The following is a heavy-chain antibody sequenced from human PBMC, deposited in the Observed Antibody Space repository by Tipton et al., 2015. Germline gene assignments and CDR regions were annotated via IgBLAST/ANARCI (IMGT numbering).Heavy chain of an antibody. D-gene: IGHD3-22*01. Sequence: TLSLTCSVSGDPISSSNWWSWVRQPPGKGLEWIGEIHHGGSTNYNPSLKSRVTMSVDTSKNQFSLHLSSVTAADTAVYYCAREVWYYDSSGYDYWGQGTLVTVSS. CDR3: AREVWYYDSSGYDY. J-gene: IGHJ4*02. CDR2: IHHGGST. CDR1: GDPISSSNW. V-gene: IGHV4-4*02.